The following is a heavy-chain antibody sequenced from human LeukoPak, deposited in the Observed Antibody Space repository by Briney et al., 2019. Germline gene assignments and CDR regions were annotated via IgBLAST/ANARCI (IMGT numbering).Heavy chain of an antibody. CDR3: ARDTRLRFLEWPYYFDY. D-gene: IGHD3-3*01. Sequence: GGSLRLSCAASGFTFSSYGMHWVRQAPGKGLEWVAFIRYDGSNKYYADSVKGRFTISRDNAKNSLYLQMNSLRAEDTAVYYCARDTRLRFLEWPYYFDYWGQGTLVTVSS. V-gene: IGHV3-30*02. CDR1: GFTFSSYG. CDR2: IRYDGSNK. J-gene: IGHJ4*02.